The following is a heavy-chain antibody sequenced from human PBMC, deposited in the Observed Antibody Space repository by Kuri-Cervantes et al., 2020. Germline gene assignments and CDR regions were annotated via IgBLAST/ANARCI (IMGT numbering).Heavy chain of an antibody. CDR2: ITPFNGNT. Sequence: SVKVSCKASGYTFTYRYLHWVRQAPGQALEWMGWITPFNGNTNYAQKFQDRVTITRDRSMSTAYMELSSLRSEDTAVYYCARGAPPNYYDSSGSSYYYYYMDVWGKGTTVTVSS. CDR3: ARGAPPNYYDSSGSSYYYYYMDV. D-gene: IGHD3-22*01. V-gene: IGHV1-45*02. J-gene: IGHJ6*03. CDR1: GYTFTYRY.